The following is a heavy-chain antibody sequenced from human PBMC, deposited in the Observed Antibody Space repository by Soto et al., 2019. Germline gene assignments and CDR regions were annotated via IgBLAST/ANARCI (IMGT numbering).Heavy chain of an antibody. CDR2: INHSGST. CDR1: GGSFSGYY. J-gene: IGHJ6*02. CDR3: ARGFSGSRQGYYYGMDV. D-gene: IGHD1-26*01. V-gene: IGHV4-34*01. Sequence: PSETLSLTCAVYGGSFSGYYWSWIRQPPGKGLEWIGEINHSGSTNYNPSLKSRVTISVDTSKNQFSLKLSSVTAADTAVYYCARGFSGSRQGYYYGMDVWGQGTTVTVSS.